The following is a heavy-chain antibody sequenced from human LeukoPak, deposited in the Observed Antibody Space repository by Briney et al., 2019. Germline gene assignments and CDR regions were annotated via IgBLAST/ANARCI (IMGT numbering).Heavy chain of an antibody. V-gene: IGHV3-7*04. CDR1: GFSFSAYY. J-gene: IGHJ4*02. CDR3: ARAVRGGADTY. Sequence: GGSLRLSCAASGFSFSAYYMNWVRQAPGKRPEWLANINQAGSVQNYVDSVRGRFTISRDNAKNSLFLQMNSLRAEDTAVYYCARAVRGGADTYWGQGTLVAVSS. D-gene: IGHD3-10*02. CDR2: INQAGSVQ.